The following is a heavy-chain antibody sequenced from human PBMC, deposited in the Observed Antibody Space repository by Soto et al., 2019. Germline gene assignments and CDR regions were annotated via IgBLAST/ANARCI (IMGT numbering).Heavy chain of an antibody. CDR3: ARGGAAAAGTVFYYYYGMDV. CDR2: MYDFGRT. D-gene: IGHD6-13*01. V-gene: IGHV4-59*01. CDR1: GASSSSYY. Sequence: PSETLSLTCTVSGASSSSYYWSWIRQPPGKGLEWIGYMYDFGRTIYNPSLKSRVTISVDTSKNQFSLKLSSVTAADTAVYYCARGGAAAAGTVFYYYYGMDVWGQGTTVTVSS. J-gene: IGHJ6*02.